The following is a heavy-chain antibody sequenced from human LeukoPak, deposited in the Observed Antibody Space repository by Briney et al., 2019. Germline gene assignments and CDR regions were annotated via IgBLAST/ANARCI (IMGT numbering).Heavy chain of an antibody. D-gene: IGHD5-18*01. V-gene: IGHV1-46*01. J-gene: IGHJ4*02. CDR3: ARGGLYSYGPFDF. CDR1: GYTFTSYF. Sequence: SVKVSCKTSGYTFTSYFLHWVRQAPGQGLEWMGMIDPNGGSTNSAQNFRDRVIMTADTSTSTVYMELSSLISEDTAVHYCARGGLYSYGPFDFWGQGTLVTVSS. CDR2: IDPNGGST.